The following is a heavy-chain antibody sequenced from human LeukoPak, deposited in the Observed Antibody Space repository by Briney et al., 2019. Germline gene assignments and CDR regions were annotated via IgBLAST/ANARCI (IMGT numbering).Heavy chain of an antibody. CDR2: INPNSGGT. CDR3: AREYYYDSSGYSVDYYYYGMDV. D-gene: IGHD3-22*01. V-gene: IGHV1-2*02. J-gene: IGHJ6*02. CDR1: GYTFTDYF. Sequence: ASVKVSCTTSGYTFTDYFAHWVRQAPGQGLEWMGWINPNSGGTEYAQKFLGRVTMTRDTSISTAYMELSRLRSDDTAVYFCAREYYYDSSGYSVDYYYYGMDVWGQGTTVTVSS.